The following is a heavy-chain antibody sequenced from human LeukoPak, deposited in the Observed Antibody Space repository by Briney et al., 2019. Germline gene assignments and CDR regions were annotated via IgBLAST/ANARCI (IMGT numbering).Heavy chain of an antibody. V-gene: IGHV4-59*01. J-gene: IGHJ4*02. CDR3: AMSHDSSGYYSLFDF. D-gene: IGHD3-22*01. CDR1: GASISSFY. Sequence: SETLSLTCTVSGASISSFYWSWIRQPPGRGLEWIGYIYHSGSTIYNPSLQSRVTISDDTSKNQFSLKLKSVTAADTAVYFCAMSHDSSGYYSLFDFWGQGTLVTVSS. CDR2: IYHSGST.